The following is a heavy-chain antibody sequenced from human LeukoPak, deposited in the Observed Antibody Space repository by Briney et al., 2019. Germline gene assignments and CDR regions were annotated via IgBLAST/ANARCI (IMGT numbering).Heavy chain of an antibody. V-gene: IGHV6-1*01. CDR3: VGGDWYFDL. CDR1: GISVSSNNGT. CDR2: TFYRSKWFH. J-gene: IGHJ2*01. Sequence: SQTLSLTCAISGISVSSNNGTWNWIRQSPSRGLEWLGRTFYRSKWFHAYAISVKSRITINPDTSKNQFSLQLTSVTPEDTAVYYCVGGDWYFDLWGRGTLVTVS.